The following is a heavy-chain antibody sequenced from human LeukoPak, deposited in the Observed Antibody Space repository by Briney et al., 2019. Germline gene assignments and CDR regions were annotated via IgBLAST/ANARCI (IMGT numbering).Heavy chain of an antibody. V-gene: IGHV1-46*01. D-gene: IGHD5-12*01. J-gene: IGHJ6*03. CDR3: ARANVDILATSYYYYYYMDV. CDR2: INPSGGST. Sequence: ASVKVSCKASGYTFTSYFMHWVRQAPGQGLEWMGIINPSGGSTSYAQKFQGRVTMTTDTSTSTAYMELRSLRSDDTAVYYCARANVDILATSYYYYYYMDVWGKGTTVTVSS. CDR1: GYTFTSYF.